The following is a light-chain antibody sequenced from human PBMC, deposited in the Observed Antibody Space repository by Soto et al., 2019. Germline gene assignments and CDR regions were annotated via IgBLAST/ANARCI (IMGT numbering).Light chain of an antibody. CDR2: GAS. CDR1: HSVGSL. V-gene: IGKV3-15*01. CDR3: QQYNNWPIT. J-gene: IGKJ5*01. Sequence: DIVLTQSPATLSVSPGERATVSCRASHSVGSLLAWYQQKPGQAPRLLIYGASTRATGIPARFTGSGSGTEFTLTISSLQSEDFAVYYCQQYNNWPITFGPGTRLEIK.